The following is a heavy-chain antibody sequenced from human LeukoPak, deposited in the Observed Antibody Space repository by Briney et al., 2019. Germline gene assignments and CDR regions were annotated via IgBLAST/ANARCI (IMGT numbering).Heavy chain of an antibody. CDR3: ARDRCSGGSCDSGAEYFQH. V-gene: IGHV3-33*01. D-gene: IGHD2-15*01. Sequence: GSLRVSCAASGFTFSSYGMHWVRQVPGKGLEWVAVIWYDGSKEYYADSVKGRFTISRDNSKNTLYLQMNSLRAEDTAVYYCARDRCSGGSCDSGAEYFQHWGQGTLVTVSS. CDR1: GFTFSSYG. CDR2: IWYDGSKE. J-gene: IGHJ1*01.